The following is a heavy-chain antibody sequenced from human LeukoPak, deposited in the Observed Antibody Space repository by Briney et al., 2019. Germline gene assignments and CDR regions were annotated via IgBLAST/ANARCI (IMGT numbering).Heavy chain of an antibody. J-gene: IGHJ4*02. CDR2: INPNSGGT. Sequence: GASVKVSCKASGYTFSDYYIYWVRQAPGQGLEWMGWINPNSGGTKYAQKYQDRVTMTRDTSISTAYLELSRLTSDDTAVYYCARDLAYGSGSYYRPLGYWGQGTLVTVSS. D-gene: IGHD3-10*01. CDR1: GYTFSDYY. CDR3: ARDLAYGSGSYYRPLGY. V-gene: IGHV1-2*02.